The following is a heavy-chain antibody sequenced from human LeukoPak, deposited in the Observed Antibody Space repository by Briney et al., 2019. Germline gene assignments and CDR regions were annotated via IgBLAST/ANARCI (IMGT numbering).Heavy chain of an antibody. CDR3: AKSSTGRGYFQH. CDR1: GGSISSYY. Sequence: SETLSLTCTVSGGSISSYYWSWIRQPPGKGLEWIGSIYYSGSTYYNPSLKSRVTISLDTSKNQFSLKLSSVTAADTAVYYCAKSSTGRGYFQHWGQGTLVTVSS. V-gene: IGHV4-39*07. J-gene: IGHJ1*01. D-gene: IGHD1-26*01. CDR2: IYYSGST.